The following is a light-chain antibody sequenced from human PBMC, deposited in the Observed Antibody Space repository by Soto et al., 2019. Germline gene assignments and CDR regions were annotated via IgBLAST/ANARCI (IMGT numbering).Light chain of an antibody. CDR2: KAS. CDR3: QQYSSYPWT. J-gene: IGKJ1*01. V-gene: IGKV1-5*03. CDR1: QSISSY. Sequence: DLQMTQSPSTLSASVGDRVTITCRASQSISSYLAWYQQKPGKAPNLLIYKASTLEAGVPSRFSGSGSGTEFTLTISSLQPDDFATYYCQQYSSYPWTFGQGTKVEIK.